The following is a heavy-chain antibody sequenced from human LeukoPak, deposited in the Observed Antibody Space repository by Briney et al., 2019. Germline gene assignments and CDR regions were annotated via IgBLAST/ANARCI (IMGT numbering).Heavy chain of an antibody. CDR2: ISIDNGNT. CDR3: ARAQSRTHWDGFDI. D-gene: IGHD5-24*01. J-gene: IGHJ3*02. V-gene: IGHV1-18*01. Sequence: ASVKVSCRASGYIFTSYGISWARQAPGRGLEWMGWISIDNGNTNYVQNLQGRVSMARDTFTSTVYMELRSLRSDDTAVYYCARAQSRTHWDGFDIWGQGTMVTAPS. CDR1: GYIFTSYG.